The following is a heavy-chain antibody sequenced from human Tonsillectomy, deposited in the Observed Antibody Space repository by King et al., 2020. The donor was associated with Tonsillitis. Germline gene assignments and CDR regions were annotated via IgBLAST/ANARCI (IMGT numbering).Heavy chain of an antibody. CDR1: GDTFTGDY. J-gene: IGHJ5*02. Sequence: VQLVQSGAEVKKPGASVKVSCKASGDTFTGDYMHWVRQAPGQGLEWMGWINPNSGGTHYAQKYQGRVTMTRDTSISTAYMELSRLRSDDTAVYYCARVMVRSGGFDPWGQGTLVTVSS. CDR2: INPNSGGT. D-gene: IGHD1-26*01. CDR3: ARVMVRSGGFDP. V-gene: IGHV1-2*02.